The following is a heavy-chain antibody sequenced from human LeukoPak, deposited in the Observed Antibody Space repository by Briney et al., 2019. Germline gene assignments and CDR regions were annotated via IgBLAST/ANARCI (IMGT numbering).Heavy chain of an antibody. CDR2: ISDSGGRT. CDR1: GITLSSYG. J-gene: IGHJ3*02. Sequence: GGSLRLSCAVSGITLSSYGMSWVRQAPGKGLEWVAGISDSGGRTNYADSVKGRFTISRDNSKNTLYLQMNGLRAEDTAVYYCARTSTIWEDYYYDSSGREVGAFDIWGQGTMVTVSS. V-gene: IGHV3-23*01. CDR3: ARTSTIWEDYYYDSSGREVGAFDI. D-gene: IGHD3-22*01.